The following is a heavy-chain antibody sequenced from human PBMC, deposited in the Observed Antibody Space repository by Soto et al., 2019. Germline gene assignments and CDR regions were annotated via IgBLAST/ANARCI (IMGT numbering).Heavy chain of an antibody. CDR3: VTSRVSIAVAGETEYYFDY. V-gene: IGHV1-2*04. D-gene: IGHD6-19*01. CDR2: VNPNSGGT. J-gene: IGHJ4*02. CDR1: GYTFTGYY. Sequence: ASVKVSCKASGYTFTGYYIHWVRQAPGQGPEWMGWVNPNSGGTNYAQKFQGWVTMTRDTSISTAYVELSRLRSDDTAVYYCVTSRVSIAVAGETEYYFDYWGQGTLVTVSS.